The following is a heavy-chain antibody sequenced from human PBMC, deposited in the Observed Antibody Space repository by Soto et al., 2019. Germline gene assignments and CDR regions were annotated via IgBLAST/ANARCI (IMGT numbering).Heavy chain of an antibody. D-gene: IGHD5-12*01. J-gene: IGHJ4*01. V-gene: IGHV1-69*12. CDR1: GGTFSSYA. CDR3: VRVVAITGYAAN. Sequence: QVQLVQSGAEVRQPASSVKVSCKTSGGTFSSYAISWVRQAPGQGLEWVGGVVPIVDTSTYAQKFQGRVTTTAAEYTSSAYMEMRALRSDDTAIYSCVRVVAITGYAANRGEGTLATVSS. CDR2: VVPIVDTS.